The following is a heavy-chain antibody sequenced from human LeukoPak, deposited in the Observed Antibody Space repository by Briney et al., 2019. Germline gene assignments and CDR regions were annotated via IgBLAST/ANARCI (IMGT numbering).Heavy chain of an antibody. CDR3: ARQNSGWNWFDH. CDR1: GFIFRIYW. D-gene: IGHD3-22*01. Sequence: GGSLRLSCAASGFIFRIYWMSWVREAPGKGLVGVANLKQEGSEKYYVDSVKGRFTISRDNAKNSLYLQVNSLRAEDTAVYYCARQNSGWNWFDHWGQGTLVTVSS. V-gene: IGHV3-7*01. CDR2: LKQEGSEK. J-gene: IGHJ5*02.